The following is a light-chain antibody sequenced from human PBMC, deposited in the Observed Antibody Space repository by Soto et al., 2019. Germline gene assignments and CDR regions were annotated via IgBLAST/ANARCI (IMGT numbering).Light chain of an antibody. CDR3: ASFTSSRTQI. V-gene: IGLV2-14*03. CDR1: SSDVGGYIY. Sequence: QSALTQPASVSGSPGQSITISCTGTSSDVGGYIYVSWYQQHPGKAPKLMIYDVSNRPSGVSNRFSGSKSGNTASLTISGLQTEDEADYYRASFTSSRTQIFGGGTKLTVL. J-gene: IGLJ2*01. CDR2: DVS.